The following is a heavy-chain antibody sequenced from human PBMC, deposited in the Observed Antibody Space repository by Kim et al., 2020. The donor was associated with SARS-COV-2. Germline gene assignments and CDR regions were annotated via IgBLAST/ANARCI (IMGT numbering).Heavy chain of an antibody. Sequence: AETVKGRFTIYQDNSKNTLYLQMNRLGAEDTAVYYCVVKDTAMVTYYFDCWGQGTLVTVSS. D-gene: IGHD5-18*01. J-gene: IGHJ4*02. CDR3: VVKDTAMVTYYFDC. V-gene: IGHV3-23*01.